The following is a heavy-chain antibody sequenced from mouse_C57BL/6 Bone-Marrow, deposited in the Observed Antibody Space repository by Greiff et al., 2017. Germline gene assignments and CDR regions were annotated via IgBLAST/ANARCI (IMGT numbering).Heavy chain of an antibody. CDR3: ARQDYDPWFAY. J-gene: IGHJ3*01. CDR2: IYPGGGYT. Sequence: VQLQQSGAELVRPGTSVKMSCKASGYTFTNYWIGWAKQRPGHGLEWIGDIYPGGGYTNYNEKFKGKATLTADKSSSTVYMQFSSLTSEDSAIYYCARQDYDPWFAYWGQGTLGTVSA. CDR1: GYTFTNYW. D-gene: IGHD2-4*01. V-gene: IGHV1-63*01.